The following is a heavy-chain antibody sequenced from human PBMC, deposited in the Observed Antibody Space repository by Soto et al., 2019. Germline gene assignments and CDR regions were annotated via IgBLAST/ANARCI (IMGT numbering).Heavy chain of an antibody. D-gene: IGHD6-13*01. CDR3: ARLWGIADLDS. V-gene: IGHV4-34*01. Sequence: SETLSLTCAVYGGSFSGFYWSWIRQPPGKGLEWIGEINHSGSTNYNPSLKSRVTISVDTSKNQFSLELRSLRSEDTAVYYCARLWGIADLDSWGQGTRVTVSS. CDR1: GGSFSGFY. J-gene: IGHJ4*02. CDR2: INHSGST.